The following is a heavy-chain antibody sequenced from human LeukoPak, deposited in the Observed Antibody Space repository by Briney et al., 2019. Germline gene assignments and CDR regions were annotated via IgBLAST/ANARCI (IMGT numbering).Heavy chain of an antibody. V-gene: IGHV3-23*01. J-gene: IGHJ6*03. D-gene: IGHD6-13*01. CDR3: ARAEYSSSWPFYYYYMDV. Sequence: GGSLRLSCAASGFTFNNYAMSWVRQAPGKGLEWVSAISGSGGSTYYADSVKGRFTISRDNAKNSLYLQMNSLRAEDTAVYYCARAEYSSSWPFYYYYMDVWGKGTTVTVSS. CDR2: ISGSGGST. CDR1: GFTFNNYA.